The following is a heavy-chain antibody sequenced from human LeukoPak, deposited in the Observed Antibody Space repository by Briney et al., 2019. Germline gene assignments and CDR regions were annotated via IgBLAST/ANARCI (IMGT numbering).Heavy chain of an antibody. CDR3: ARGGEVELRYFDWVPPFDY. CDR1: GYTFTSYG. V-gene: IGHV1-18*01. D-gene: IGHD3-9*01. J-gene: IGHJ4*02. Sequence: ASVTVSCKASGYTFTSYGISWVRQAPGQGLEWMGWISTYNGNTNYAQKLQGRVTMTTDTSTSTAYMELRSLRSDDTAVYYCARGGEVELRYFDWVPPFDYWGQGTLVTVSS. CDR2: ISTYNGNT.